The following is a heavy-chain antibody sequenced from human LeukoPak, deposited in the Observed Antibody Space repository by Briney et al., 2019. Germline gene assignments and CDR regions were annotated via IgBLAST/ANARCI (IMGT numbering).Heavy chain of an antibody. CDR2: ISYDGSNK. CDR1: GFTFSSYG. Sequence: GGSLRLSCAASGFTFSSYGMPWVRQAPGKGLEWVAVISYDGSNKYYADSVKGRFTISRDNSKNTLYLQMNSLRAEDTAVYYCAKGYNWNDLSYYYGMDVWGQGTTVTVSS. D-gene: IGHD1-20*01. CDR3: AKGYNWNDLSYYYGMDV. V-gene: IGHV3-30*18. J-gene: IGHJ6*02.